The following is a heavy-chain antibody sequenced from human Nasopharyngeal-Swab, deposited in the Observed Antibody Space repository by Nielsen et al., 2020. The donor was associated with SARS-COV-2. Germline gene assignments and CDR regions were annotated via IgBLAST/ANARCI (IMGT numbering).Heavy chain of an antibody. CDR1: GFTFSSYG. J-gene: IGHJ4*02. CDR2: IWYDGSNK. Sequence: GGSLRLSCAASGFTFSSYGMPWARQAPGKGLEWVAVIWYDGSNKYYADSVKGRFTISRDNSKNTLYLQMNSLRAEDTAVYYCARVGAAAGTPFDYWGQGTLVTVSS. CDR3: ARVGAAAGTPFDY. V-gene: IGHV3-33*08. D-gene: IGHD6-13*01.